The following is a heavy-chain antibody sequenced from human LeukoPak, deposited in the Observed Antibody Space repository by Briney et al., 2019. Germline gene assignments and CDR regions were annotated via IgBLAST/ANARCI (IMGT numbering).Heavy chain of an antibody. CDR2: INPNSGGA. CDR1: GYTFTGYY. CDR3: ARAVFGVVRNYNWFDP. J-gene: IGHJ5*02. V-gene: IGHV1-2*02. D-gene: IGHD3-3*01. Sequence: ASVKVSCKASGYTFTGYYMHWVRQASGQGLEWMGWINPNSGGANYAQKFQGRVTMTRDTSISTAYMELSRLRSDDTAVYYCARAVFGVVRNYNWFDPWGQGTLVTVSS.